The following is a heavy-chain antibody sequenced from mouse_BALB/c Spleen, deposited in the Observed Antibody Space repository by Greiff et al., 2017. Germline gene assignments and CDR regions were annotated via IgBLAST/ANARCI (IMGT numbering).Heavy chain of an antibody. CDR2: ISNGGGST. CDR1: GFTFSSYT. Sequence: DVKLVESGGGLVQPGGSLKLSCAASGFTFSSYTMSWVRQTPEKRLEWVAYISNGGGSTYYPDTVKGRFTISRDNAKNTLYLQMSSLKSEDTAMYYCARQKDLYYFDYWGQGTTLTVSS. J-gene: IGHJ2*01. D-gene: IGHD6-1*01. CDR3: ARQKDLYYFDY. V-gene: IGHV5-12-2*01.